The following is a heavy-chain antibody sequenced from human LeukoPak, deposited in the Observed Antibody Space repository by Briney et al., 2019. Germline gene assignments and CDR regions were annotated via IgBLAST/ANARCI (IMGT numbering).Heavy chain of an antibody. CDR3: AREAVAGTYYFDY. Sequence: SETLSLTCTVSGGSMSSYYWSWIRQPPGKGLEWIGYIYYSGSTNYNPSLKSRVTISVDTSKNQFSLKLSSVTAADTAVYYCAREAVAGTYYFDYWGQGTLVTVSS. V-gene: IGHV4-59*01. CDR1: GGSMSSYY. CDR2: IYYSGST. D-gene: IGHD6-19*01. J-gene: IGHJ4*02.